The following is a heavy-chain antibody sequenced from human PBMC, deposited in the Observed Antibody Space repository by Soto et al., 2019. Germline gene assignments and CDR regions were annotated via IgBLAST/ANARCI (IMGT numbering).Heavy chain of an antibody. Sequence: SVKVSCKASGGTFSSYAISWVRQAPGQGLEWMGGIIPIFGTANYAQKFQGRVTITADEPTSTAYMELSSLRSEDTAVYYCARENYDSSGYYQPPPPSYFDYWGQGTLVTVSS. D-gene: IGHD3-22*01. CDR1: GGTFSSYA. CDR3: ARENYDSSGYYQPPPPSYFDY. CDR2: IIPIFGTA. V-gene: IGHV1-69*13. J-gene: IGHJ4*02.